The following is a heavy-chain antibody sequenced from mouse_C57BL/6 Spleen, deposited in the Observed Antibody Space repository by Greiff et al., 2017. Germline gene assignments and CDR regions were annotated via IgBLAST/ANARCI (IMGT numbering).Heavy chain of an antibody. CDR3: ARGGKNYGSSPFAY. CDR2: FHPYNDDT. J-gene: IGHJ3*01. Sequence: QVQLQQSGAELVKPGASVKMSCKASGYTFTTYPLEWMKQNHGKSLEWIGNFHPYNDDTKYNEKFKGKATLDVEKYSSTVYLWLSRLTSDDSAVYYGARGGKNYGSSPFAYWGQETLVTVSA. D-gene: IGHD1-1*01. CDR1: GYTFTTYP. V-gene: IGHV1-47*01.